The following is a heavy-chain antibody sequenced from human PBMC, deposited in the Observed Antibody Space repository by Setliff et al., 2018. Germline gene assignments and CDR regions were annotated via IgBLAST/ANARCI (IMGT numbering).Heavy chain of an antibody. V-gene: IGHV4-38-2*02. J-gene: IGHJ6*03. CDR2: IYHSGST. CDR3: ARDLGDYYMDV. D-gene: IGHD7-27*01. CDR1: GYSISSGYY. Sequence: SETLSLTCTVSGYSISSGYYWGWIRQPPGKGLEWIGSIYHSGSTYYNPSLKSRVTISVDTSKNQFSLKLSSVTAADTAVYYCARDLGDYYMDVWAKGTTVTVSS.